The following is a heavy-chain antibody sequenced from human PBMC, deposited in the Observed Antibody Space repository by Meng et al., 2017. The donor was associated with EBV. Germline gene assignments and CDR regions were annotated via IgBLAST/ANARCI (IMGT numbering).Heavy chain of an antibody. V-gene: IGHV1-69*06. CDR2: IIPIFGTA. CDR1: GGTFSSYA. J-gene: IGHJ4*02. D-gene: IGHD6-13*01. Sequence: QVQLVHSGAGVKKPCSSVKVSCKASGGTFSSYAISWVLQAPGQGLEWMGGIIPIFGTANYAQKFQGRVTITADKSTSTAYMELSSLRSEDTAVYYCARAEIAAAGRLDYWGQGTLVTVSS. CDR3: ARAEIAAAGRLDY.